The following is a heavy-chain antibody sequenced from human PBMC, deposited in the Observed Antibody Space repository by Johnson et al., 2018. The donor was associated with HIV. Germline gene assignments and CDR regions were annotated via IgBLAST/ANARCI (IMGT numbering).Heavy chain of an antibody. J-gene: IGHJ3*02. CDR2: IGTAGDT. Sequence: VQLVESGGGLVQPGGSLRLSCAASGFTFSTYDMYWVRQATGKGLEWVSTIGTAGDTYYAGSVKGRFTISRENANNSLYLQMNSLRAGDTAVYYCARDGGINYFGVVTPEAFDIWGQGTMVTVSS. V-gene: IGHV3-13*01. CDR3: ARDGGINYFGVVTPEAFDI. D-gene: IGHD3-3*01. CDR1: GFTFSTYD.